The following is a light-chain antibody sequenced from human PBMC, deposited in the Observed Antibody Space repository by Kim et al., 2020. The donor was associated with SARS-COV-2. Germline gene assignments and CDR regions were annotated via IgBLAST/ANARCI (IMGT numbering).Light chain of an antibody. V-gene: IGLV6-57*02. CDR2: DDN. CDR3: QSYDDSNRWV. Sequence: KAVTISCTGSSGNIASNYVQWYQQRPASAPTTVIFDDNERPSGVPDRFSGSIDSSSNSASLTISGLKTEDEADYYCQSYDDSNRWVFGGGTKLTVL. J-gene: IGLJ3*02. CDR1: SGNIASNY.